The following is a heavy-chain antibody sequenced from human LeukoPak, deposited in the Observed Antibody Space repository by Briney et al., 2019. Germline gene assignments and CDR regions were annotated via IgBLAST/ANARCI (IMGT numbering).Heavy chain of an antibody. D-gene: IGHD3-9*01. CDR3: AKVLLRYFDWLLNP. J-gene: IGHJ5*02. Sequence: GGSLRLSCAASGLIVSNYDMNWVRQAPGKGLEWVSYISSGGSAIYYADSVKGRFTISRDNSKNTLYLQMNSLRAEDTAVYYCAKVLLRYFDWLLNPWGQGTLVTVSS. CDR2: ISSGGSAI. V-gene: IGHV3-48*01. CDR1: GLIVSNYD.